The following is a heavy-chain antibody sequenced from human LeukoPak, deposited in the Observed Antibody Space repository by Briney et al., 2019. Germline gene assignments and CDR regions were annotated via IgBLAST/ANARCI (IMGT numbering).Heavy chain of an antibody. D-gene: IGHD3-22*01. Sequence: GGSLRLSCAASGFTFSDYTMNWVRQAPGKGLEWVSSISSSSSYIYYVDSVKGRFTISRDNAKNSLYLEMNSLRAEDTAVYYCARDGGDGGGYALDYWGQGTPVTVSS. CDR2: ISSSSSYI. V-gene: IGHV3-21*01. CDR1: GFTFSDYT. CDR3: ARDGGDGGGYALDY. J-gene: IGHJ4*02.